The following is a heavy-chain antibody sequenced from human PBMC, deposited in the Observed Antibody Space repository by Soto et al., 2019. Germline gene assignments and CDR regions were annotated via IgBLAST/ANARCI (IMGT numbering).Heavy chain of an antibody. Sequence: QVQVVQSGAEVKKPGASVKVSCKASGYTFTSYTMHWVRKAPGQRLEWMGWSNAGNGDTKYSQKFQGRVTVTRNTAASTAFMKLSDLSPEYKALYCFVASISCTSTSCQQGVATILYYWGQGTLVTVSS. CDR3: VASISCTSTSCQQGVATILYY. J-gene: IGHJ4*02. V-gene: IGHV1-3*01. D-gene: IGHD2-2*01. CDR2: SNAGNGDT. CDR1: GYTFTSYT.